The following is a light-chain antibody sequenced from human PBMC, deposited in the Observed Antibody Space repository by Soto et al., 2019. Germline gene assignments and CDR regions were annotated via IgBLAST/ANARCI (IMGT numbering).Light chain of an antibody. Sequence: EIPITQDPSSLSASVVDRVTSTCRARPSIGSYLNWSQQKPGKAPNLLMYAASNLQSGVPSRFSGSGSGTDFTLTITSLQREDFATYYHQHSHSPPKTFGQGTRLEN. J-gene: IGKJ5*01. CDR2: AAS. V-gene: IGKV1-39*01. CDR3: QHSHSPPKT. CDR1: PSIGSY.